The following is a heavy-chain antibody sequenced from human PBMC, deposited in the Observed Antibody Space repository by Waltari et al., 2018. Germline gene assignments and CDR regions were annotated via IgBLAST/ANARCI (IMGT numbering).Heavy chain of an antibody. D-gene: IGHD5-12*01. CDR3: AREARGYDY. CDR1: AFMFSTFT. V-gene: IGHV3-21*02. J-gene: IGHJ4*02. Sequence: EVQLEESGGGLVKPGGSLRLSCAASAFMFSTFTMNWVRQAPGKGLEWVSSIDSTSTYIYHADSVKGRFTISRDNAKNSLYLQMNGLRVEDTGVYYCAREARGYDYWGQGTLVTVSS. CDR2: IDSTSTYI.